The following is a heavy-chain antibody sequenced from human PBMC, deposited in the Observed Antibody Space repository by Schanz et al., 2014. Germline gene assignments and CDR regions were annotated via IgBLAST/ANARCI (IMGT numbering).Heavy chain of an antibody. D-gene: IGHD6-25*01. J-gene: IGHJ5*02. Sequence: QVQLVQSGAEVKKPGSSVKVSCKLSGGTFSSYTISWMRQAPGQGLEWMGKIIPVLNIATYAQRFQGRVAMTRDVSISTANMELSSLASEDTAVYYCARGQRRTIGRPFGPWGQGTLVTVSS. CDR2: IIPVLNIA. V-gene: IGHV1-69*16. CDR1: GGTFSSYT. CDR3: ARGQRRTIGRPFGP.